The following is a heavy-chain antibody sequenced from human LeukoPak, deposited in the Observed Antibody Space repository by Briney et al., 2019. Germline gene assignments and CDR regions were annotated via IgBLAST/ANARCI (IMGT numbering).Heavy chain of an antibody. Sequence: GGSLRVSCAASGFTFSDYYMSWIRQARGKGLEWVSYISSSGSTIYYADSVKGRFTISRDNAKNSLYLQMNSLRAEDTAVYYCARDQTAATYYYDSSGYLKYWGQGTLVTVSS. CDR1: GFTFSDYY. J-gene: IGHJ4*02. CDR3: ARDQTAATYYYDSSGYLKY. V-gene: IGHV3-11*01. CDR2: ISSSGSTI. D-gene: IGHD3-22*01.